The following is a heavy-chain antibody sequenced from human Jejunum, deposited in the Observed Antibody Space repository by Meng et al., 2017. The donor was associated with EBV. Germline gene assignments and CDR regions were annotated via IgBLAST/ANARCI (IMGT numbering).Heavy chain of an antibody. D-gene: IGHD2-2*01. Sequence: VQRVESGGGRIQPGGSLRLSCAASGFTVSSSYMSWVRQAPGKGLEWVSVIYGDGRTYYADSVKGRFTISRDSSKNTIYLQMNSLRVDDTALYYCARKYGGDYWGQGTLVTVSS. CDR2: IYGDGRT. CDR1: GFTVSSSY. V-gene: IGHV3-53*01. CDR3: ARKYGGDY. J-gene: IGHJ4*02.